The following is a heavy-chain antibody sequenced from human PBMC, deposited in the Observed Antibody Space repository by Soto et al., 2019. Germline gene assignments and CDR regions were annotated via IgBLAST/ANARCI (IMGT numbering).Heavy chain of an antibody. V-gene: IGHV3-74*01. J-gene: IGHJ4*02. CDR3: TRDLGGAWSN. D-gene: IGHD3-16*01. CDR2: IDNDGRTT. CDR1: GYTFSNYW. Sequence: EVQLVESGGGLVQPGGSLRLSCAASGYTFSNYWMHWVRQAPGMGLVWVSRIDNDGRTTNYADSVMGRFTISRDNAKDTLYLQMDSLRAEDTAVYYCTRDLGGAWSNWGPGTLVTVSS.